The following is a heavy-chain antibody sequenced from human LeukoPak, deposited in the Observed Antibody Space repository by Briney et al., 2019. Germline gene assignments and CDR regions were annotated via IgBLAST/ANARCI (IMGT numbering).Heavy chain of an antibody. CDR1: GGSITNTNYY. CDR3: ARDWDGPGRGWFDP. Sequence: SETLSLTCTVSGGSITNTNYYWAWIRQPPGEGLEWIGSVYHSGITYYTPSLKSRVSISVDTSKNQFSLKLSSVTAADTAVYYCARDWDGPGRGWFDPWGQGTLVTVSS. V-gene: IGHV4-39*07. D-gene: IGHD3-10*01. J-gene: IGHJ5*02. CDR2: VYHSGIT.